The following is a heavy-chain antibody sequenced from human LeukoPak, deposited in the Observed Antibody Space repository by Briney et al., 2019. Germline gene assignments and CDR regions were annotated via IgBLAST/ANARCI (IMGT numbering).Heavy chain of an antibody. CDR3: ANNYYGSGSYLDY. D-gene: IGHD3-10*01. V-gene: IGHV3-23*01. CDR1: GFTFSSYA. CDR2: ISGSGGST. J-gene: IGHJ4*02. Sequence: GGSLRLSCAASGFTFSSYAMSWVHQAPGKGLEWVSAISGSGGSTYYADSVKGRFTISRDNSKNTLYPQMNSLRAEDTAVYYCANNYYGSGSYLDYWGQGTLVTVSS.